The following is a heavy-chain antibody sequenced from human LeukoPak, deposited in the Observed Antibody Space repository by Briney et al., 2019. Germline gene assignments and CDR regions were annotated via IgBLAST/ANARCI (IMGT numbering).Heavy chain of an antibody. Sequence: SETLSLTCSVSGGSINNYYWSWIRQPPGKGLEWIGYIQYGGRTYYSPSLKSRVTISMDLSKIQFSLKMSSVTAADTAVYYCARDFFGDFDHWGQGILVTVSS. CDR2: IQYGGRT. V-gene: IGHV4-59*01. J-gene: IGHJ4*02. CDR3: ARDFFGDFDH. D-gene: IGHD2/OR15-2a*01. CDR1: GGSINNYY.